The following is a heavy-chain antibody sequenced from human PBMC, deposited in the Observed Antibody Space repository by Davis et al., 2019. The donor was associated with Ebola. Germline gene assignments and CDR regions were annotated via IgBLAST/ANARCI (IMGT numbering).Heavy chain of an antibody. CDR3: AREEHTGTIDY. CDR2: IYYSGST. D-gene: IGHD1-7*01. CDR1: GGSISSYY. V-gene: IGHV4-59*01. Sequence: MPSETLSLTCTVSGGSISSYYWSWIRQPPGKGLEWIGYIYYSGSTNYNPSLKSRVTISVDMSKNQFSLKLSSVTAADTAVYYCAREEHTGTIDYWGQGTLVTVSS. J-gene: IGHJ4*02.